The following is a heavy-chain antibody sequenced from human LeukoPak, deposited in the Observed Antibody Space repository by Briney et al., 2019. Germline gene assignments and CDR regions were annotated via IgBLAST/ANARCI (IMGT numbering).Heavy chain of an antibody. CDR2: ISSSSSYI. V-gene: IGHV3-21*01. CDR3: ARDADWLTGYYDY. D-gene: IGHD3-9*01. Sequence: GGSLRLSCAASGSTFSSYSMNWVRQAPGKGLEWVSSISSSSSYIYYADSVKGRFTISRDNAKNSLYLQMNSLRAEDTAVYYCARDADWLTGYYDYWGQGTLVTVSS. CDR1: GSTFSSYS. J-gene: IGHJ4*02.